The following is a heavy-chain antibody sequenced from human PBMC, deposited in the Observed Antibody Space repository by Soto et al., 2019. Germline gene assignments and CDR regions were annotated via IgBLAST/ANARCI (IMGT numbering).Heavy chain of an antibody. CDR2: IYYSGST. J-gene: IGHJ6*02. V-gene: IGHV4-59*01. CDR1: GGSISSYY. D-gene: IGHD5-18*01. Sequence: QVQLQESGPGLVKPSETLSLTCTVSGGSISSYYWSWIRQPPGKGLEWIGYIYYSGSTNYNPSLKRRVTISVDTSKNQFSLKLSSVTAADTAVYYCAGTRGYSYGLYYYGMDVWGQGTTVTVSS. CDR3: AGTRGYSYGLYYYGMDV.